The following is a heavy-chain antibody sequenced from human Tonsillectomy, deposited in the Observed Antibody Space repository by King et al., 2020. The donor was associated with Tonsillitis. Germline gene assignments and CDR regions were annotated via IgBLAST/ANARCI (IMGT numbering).Heavy chain of an antibody. D-gene: IGHD6-13*01. CDR3: AKWGHSSTWRDPYYYYGMDV. J-gene: IGHJ6*02. CDR1: GFTFSSYA. CDR2: ITGSGGST. Sequence: VQLQESGGHLVQPGGSVTLSCVASGFTFSSYAMTWVRQAPGKGLDGVSVITGSGGSTFYADSVKGRFTISRDNSKNTLFLQMNRLRAEDTALYYCAKWGHSSTWRDPYYYYGMDVWGQGTTVTVSS. V-gene: IGHV3-23*01.